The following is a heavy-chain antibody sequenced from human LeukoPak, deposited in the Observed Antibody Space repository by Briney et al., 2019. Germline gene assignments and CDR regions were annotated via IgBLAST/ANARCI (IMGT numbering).Heavy chain of an antibody. D-gene: IGHD6-13*01. V-gene: IGHV3-74*01. CDR1: GFNVGSLW. CDR3: VRVLTVMGSGWYGDAFDL. J-gene: IGHJ3*01. CDR2: VSPEGDR. Sequence: GGSLRLSCGASGFNVGSLWMHRVRQVPGKGLEWVSRVSPEGDRSYGKSMKGRFTISRDIVENTVVLQMNNLRAEDTALYYCVRVLTVMGSGWYGDAFDLWGQGTMVTVSS.